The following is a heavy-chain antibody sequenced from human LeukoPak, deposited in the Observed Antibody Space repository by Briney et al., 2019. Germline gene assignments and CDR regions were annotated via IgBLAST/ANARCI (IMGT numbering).Heavy chain of an antibody. J-gene: IGHJ4*02. D-gene: IGHD3-10*01. Sequence: GGSLTLSCAASGISVSSNYMNWVRQAPGKGLEWVSVISSTGFTTYYADSVKGRFTISRDKSRNTVYLHLNSLRVEDAAVYYCAKDRDAWSGELLYPSSFDSWGQGTLVTVSS. CDR1: GISVSSNY. CDR3: AKDRDAWSGELLYPSSFDS. V-gene: IGHV3-23*01. CDR2: ISSTGFTT.